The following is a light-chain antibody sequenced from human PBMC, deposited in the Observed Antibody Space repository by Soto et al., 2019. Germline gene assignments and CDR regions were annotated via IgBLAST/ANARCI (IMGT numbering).Light chain of an antibody. CDR1: QSIGSY. CDR2: AAS. J-gene: IGKJ1*01. V-gene: IGKV1-39*01. CDR3: QQSYIIPRA. Sequence: DIQMTQSPSSLSASVGDRVTITCRASQSIGSYVNWYQQKPGKAPQLLIFAASSLQSGVTSRFTGSGYGTDFTLTISSLQPEDFATYYCQQSYIIPRAFGQGTTVEIK.